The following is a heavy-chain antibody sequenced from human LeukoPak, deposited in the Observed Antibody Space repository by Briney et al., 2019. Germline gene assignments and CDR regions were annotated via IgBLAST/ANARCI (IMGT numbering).Heavy chain of an antibody. Sequence: SETLSLTCTVSGGTISSYYWSWIRQPAGKGLEWIGRIYTSGSTNYNPSLKSRVTMQVDTSKNQFPLKLSSVTAADTAVYYCAREGQYSSCWVDYWGQGTLVTVSS. J-gene: IGHJ4*02. CDR3: AREGQYSSCWVDY. CDR2: IYTSGST. V-gene: IGHV4-4*07. CDR1: GGTISSYY. D-gene: IGHD6-13*01.